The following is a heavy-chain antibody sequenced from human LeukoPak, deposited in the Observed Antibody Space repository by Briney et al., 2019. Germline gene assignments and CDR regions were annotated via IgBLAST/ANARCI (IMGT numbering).Heavy chain of an antibody. D-gene: IGHD6-13*01. V-gene: IGHV3-21*01. J-gene: IGHJ6*03. CDR3: ARDESSSWIRVLDYYYLDV. CDR2: ISGTSKYI. CDR1: EFTFSTYA. Sequence: GGSLRLSCAASEFTFSTYAMSWVRQTPGKGLEWVSSISGTSKYIYYAHSVRGRFTISRDNAKNSLYLQMNSLRAEDTALYYCARDESSSWIRVLDYYYLDVWGRGTTVTVSS.